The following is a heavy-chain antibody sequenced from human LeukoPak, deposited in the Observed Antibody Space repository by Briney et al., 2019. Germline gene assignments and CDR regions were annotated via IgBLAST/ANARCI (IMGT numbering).Heavy chain of an antibody. V-gene: IGHV4-34*01. CDR2: INHSGST. D-gene: IGHD6-13*01. CDR1: GGSFSGYY. J-gene: IGHJ5*02. CDR3: ARVRSSSWYRAMTTEFDP. Sequence: PSGTLSLTCAAYGGSFSGYYWSWIRQPPGKGLEWIGEINHSGSTNYNPSLKSRVTISVDTSKNQFSLKLSSVTAADTAVYYCARVRSSSWYRAMTTEFDPWGQGTLVTVSS.